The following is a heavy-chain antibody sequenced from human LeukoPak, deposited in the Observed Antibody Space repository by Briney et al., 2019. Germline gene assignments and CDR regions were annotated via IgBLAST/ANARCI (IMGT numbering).Heavy chain of an antibody. CDR2: INPNSGGT. CDR1: GYTFTGYY. Sequence: ASVKVSCKASGYTFTGYYMHWVRQAPGQGLEWMGWINPNSGGTNYAQKFQGRVTMTRDTSISTAYMELSRLRSDDTAVYYCARKTGCSGGSCYDYFDDWGQGTLVTVSS. D-gene: IGHD2-15*01. J-gene: IGHJ4*02. V-gene: IGHV1-2*02. CDR3: ARKTGCSGGSCYDYFDD.